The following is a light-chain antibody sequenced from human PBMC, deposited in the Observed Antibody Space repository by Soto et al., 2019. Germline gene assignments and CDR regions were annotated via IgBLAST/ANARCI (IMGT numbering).Light chain of an antibody. V-gene: IGKV3-11*01. CDR1: QSVNSY. CDR2: DAS. Sequence: EIVLTQSPATLSLSPGERATLSCRASQSVNSYLAWYQQKPGQAPRLLIYDASNRATGSPARFSGSGSGTDFTLTIRSLEPEDSAVYYCQQRSNWPPLTFGGGTKVEIK. CDR3: QQRSNWPPLT. J-gene: IGKJ4*01.